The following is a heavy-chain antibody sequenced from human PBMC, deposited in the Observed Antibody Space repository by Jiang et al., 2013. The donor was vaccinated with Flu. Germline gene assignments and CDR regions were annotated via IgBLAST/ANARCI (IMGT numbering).Heavy chain of an antibody. CDR1: GFTFSSYG. Sequence: QLVESGGGVVQPGGSLRLSCAASGFTFSSYGMHWVRQAPGKGLEWVAFIRYDGSNKYYADSVKGRFTISRDNSKNTLYLQMNSLRAEDTAVYYCAKDRRLRGGDSTYYFDYWGQGTLVTVSS. CDR2: IRYDGSNK. V-gene: IGHV3-30*02. D-gene: IGHD2-21*01. J-gene: IGHJ4*02. CDR3: AKDRRLRGGDSTYYFDY.